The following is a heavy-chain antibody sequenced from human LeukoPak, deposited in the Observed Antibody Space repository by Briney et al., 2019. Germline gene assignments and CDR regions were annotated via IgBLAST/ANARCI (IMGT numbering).Heavy chain of an antibody. D-gene: IGHD4-17*01. CDR2: IDHSGGT. V-gene: IGHV4-38-2*02. J-gene: IGHJ4*02. Sequence: SETLSLTCTVSGYSISSGYYWGRIRQPPGKGLEWTGSIDHSGGTYYNPSLKSRITISVDTSKNQFSLKLSSVTAADTAVYYCARVGATVTTFGYFDYWGQGTLVTVSS. CDR1: GYSISSGYY. CDR3: ARVGATVTTFGYFDY.